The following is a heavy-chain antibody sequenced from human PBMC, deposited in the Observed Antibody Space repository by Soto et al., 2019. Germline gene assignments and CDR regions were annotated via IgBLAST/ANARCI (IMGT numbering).Heavy chain of an antibody. CDR3: ATDNCGQNNWFAP. J-gene: IGHJ5*02. Sequence: ASVKVSCKASGYTFTSYGISWVRQAPEQGLEWMGWISGYNGNTNYAQKLQGRDTMTTDTCTSKAYMEMRSVRSADTAVYYCATDNCGQNNWFAPWGQGTLVTVFS. CDR1: GYTFTSYG. V-gene: IGHV1-18*01. D-gene: IGHD1-1*01. CDR2: ISGYNGNT.